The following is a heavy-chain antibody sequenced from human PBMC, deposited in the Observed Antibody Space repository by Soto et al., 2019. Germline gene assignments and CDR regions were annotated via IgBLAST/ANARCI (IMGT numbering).Heavy chain of an antibody. D-gene: IGHD4-17*01. V-gene: IGHV3-30-3*01. J-gene: IGHJ6*02. CDR1: GFTFSSYA. Sequence: GGSLRLSCAASGFTFSSYAMHWVRQAPGKGLEWVAVISYDGSNKYYADSVKGRFTISRDNSKNTLYLQMNSLRAEDTAVYYCARALYGDYENGGRDYYYYGMDVWGQGTTVTVSS. CDR2: ISYDGSNK. CDR3: ARALYGDYENGGRDYYYYGMDV.